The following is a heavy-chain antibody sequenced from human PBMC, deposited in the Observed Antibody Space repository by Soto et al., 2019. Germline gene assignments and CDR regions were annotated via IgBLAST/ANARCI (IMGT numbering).Heavy chain of an antibody. J-gene: IGHJ6*02. D-gene: IGHD4-17*01. CDR1: GGTFSSYA. V-gene: IGHV1-69*01. Sequence: QVQLVQSGAEVKKPGSSVKVSCKASGGTFSSYAISWVRQAPGQGLEWMGGIIPIFGPANYAQKFQGRVTITADESTSTAYMELSSLRSEDKAVYYCATSLYGDYPRYYYGMDVWGQGTTVTVSS. CDR3: ATSLYGDYPRYYYGMDV. CDR2: IIPIFGPA.